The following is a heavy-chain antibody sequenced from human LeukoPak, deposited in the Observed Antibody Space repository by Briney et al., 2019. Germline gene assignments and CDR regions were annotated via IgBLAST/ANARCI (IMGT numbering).Heavy chain of an antibody. D-gene: IGHD6-13*01. Sequence: ASQTLSLTCTVSGGSISSGGYYWSWIRQHPGKGLEWIGYIYYSGSTYYNPSLKSRVTISVDTSKNQFSLKLSSVTAADTAVYYCARVFSSSWYPHYYYYYYMDVWGKGTTVTVSS. CDR1: GGSISSGGYY. CDR2: IYYSGST. J-gene: IGHJ6*03. CDR3: ARVFSSSWYPHYYYYYYMDV. V-gene: IGHV4-31*03.